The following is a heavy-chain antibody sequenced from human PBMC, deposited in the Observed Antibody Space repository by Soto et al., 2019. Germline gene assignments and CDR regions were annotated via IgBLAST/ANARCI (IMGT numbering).Heavy chain of an antibody. V-gene: IGHV4-59*01. CDR2: IYYSGST. Sequence: PSETLSLTCTVSGGSISSYYWSWIRQPPGKGLEWIGYIYYSGSTKYNPSLKSRVTISVVTSKNQFSLNLSSVTAADTAVYCCARDRNYYDSSGPPPWNWGQGALVTV. J-gene: IGHJ4*02. CDR1: GGSISSYY. D-gene: IGHD3-22*01. CDR3: ARDRNYYDSSGPPPWN.